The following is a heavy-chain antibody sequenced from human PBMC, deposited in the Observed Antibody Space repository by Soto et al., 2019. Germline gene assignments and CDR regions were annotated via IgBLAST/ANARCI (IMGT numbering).Heavy chain of an antibody. V-gene: IGHV4-39*01. CDR3: ARHRGQVIVVTVAALYYFDY. Sequence: SETLSLTCTVAGGSISRNSYYWGWIRQPPGKGLDWIGSIYYSGSTYYNPSLKSRVTISVDTSKNQFSLKLTPVTAADTAVYYCARHRGQVIVVTVAALYYFDYWGQGTLVTVSS. CDR2: IYYSGST. J-gene: IGHJ4*02. CDR1: GGSISRNSYY. D-gene: IGHD2-15*01.